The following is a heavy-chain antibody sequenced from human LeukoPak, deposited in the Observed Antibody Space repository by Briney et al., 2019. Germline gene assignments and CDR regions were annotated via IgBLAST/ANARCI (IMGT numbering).Heavy chain of an antibody. Sequence: SETLPLTCAVYGGSFSGYYWSWIRQPPGKGLEWIGEINHSGSTNYNPSLKSRVTISVDTSKNQFSLKLSSVTAADTAVYYCARSYYYDSSGYFYYWGQGALVTVSS. CDR2: INHSGST. V-gene: IGHV4-34*01. J-gene: IGHJ4*02. CDR1: GGSFSGYY. D-gene: IGHD3-22*01. CDR3: ARSYYYDSSGYFYY.